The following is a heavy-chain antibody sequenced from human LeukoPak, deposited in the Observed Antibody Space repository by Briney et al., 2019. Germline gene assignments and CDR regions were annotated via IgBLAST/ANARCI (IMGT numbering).Heavy chain of an antibody. Sequence: PGGSLRLSCAASGFTFDYYTMYWVRHGPGKGLEWVSLISMDGTNIHYADSVKGRFTISRDNSKNSLYLQMNNLRTEDTALYYCAKGRRRGYAYGSIEHWGQGTQVTVSS. V-gene: IGHV3-43*01. J-gene: IGHJ4*02. CDR2: ISMDGTNI. CDR1: GFTFDYYT. D-gene: IGHD3-10*01. CDR3: AKGRRRGYAYGSIEH.